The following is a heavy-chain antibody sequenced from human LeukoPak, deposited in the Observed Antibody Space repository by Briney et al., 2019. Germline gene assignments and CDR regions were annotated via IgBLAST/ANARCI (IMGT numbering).Heavy chain of an antibody. CDR3: AKQYYYDSSGYYRLGSAFDI. Sequence: GGSMRLSCAASGFTFSSYAMSWVRQAPGKGLEWVSAISGSGGSTYYADSVKGRFTISRDNSKNTLYLQMNSLRAEDTAVYYCAKQYYYDSSGYYRLGSAFDIWGQGTMVTVSS. D-gene: IGHD3-22*01. CDR1: GFTFSSYA. V-gene: IGHV3-23*01. CDR2: ISGSGGST. J-gene: IGHJ3*02.